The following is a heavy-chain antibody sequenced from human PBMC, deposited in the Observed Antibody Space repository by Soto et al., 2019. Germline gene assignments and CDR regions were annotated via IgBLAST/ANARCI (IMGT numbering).Heavy chain of an antibody. V-gene: IGHV4-39*01. CDR2: IDYSGTA. J-gene: IGHJ4*02. CDR1: SGSISVTNVF. D-gene: IGHD1-20*01. Sequence: SETLSLTCTVSSGSISVTNVFWGWVRQPPGKGLEWIGNIDYSGTAYFSPSLATRVTFHVDTSKNQFSLTLYSVTAADTAVYYCARITGRHLDYWGQGIRVTVSS. CDR3: ARITGRHLDY.